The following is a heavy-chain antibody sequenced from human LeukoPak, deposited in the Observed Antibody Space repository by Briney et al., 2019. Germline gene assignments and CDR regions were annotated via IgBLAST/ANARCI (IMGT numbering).Heavy chain of an antibody. Sequence: PGGSLRLSCAASGFTFSSYSMNWVRQAPGKGLEWVSSISSSSSYIYYADSVKGRFTISRDDAKNSLYLQMNSLRAEDTAVYYCASLTVTTSNWFDPWGQGTLVTVSS. CDR2: ISSSSSYI. CDR1: GFTFSSYS. J-gene: IGHJ5*02. D-gene: IGHD4-11*01. V-gene: IGHV3-21*01. CDR3: ASLTVTTSNWFDP.